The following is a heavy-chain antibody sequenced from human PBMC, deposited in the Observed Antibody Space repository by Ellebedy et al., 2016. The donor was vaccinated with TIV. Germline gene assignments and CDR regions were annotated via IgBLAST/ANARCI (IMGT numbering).Heavy chain of an antibody. D-gene: IGHD5-12*01. Sequence: ASVKVSCKASGFDFGTYSFSWVRQAPGQGLEWMGWISAYTGDTNFAQKFQGRVTLTTDKMTSTAYMELRSLRSDDTALYFCARDMVQGMVARYLWFDFWGQGTLVTVSS. CDR3: ARDMVQGMVARYLWFDF. CDR1: GFDFGTYS. CDR2: ISAYTGDT. V-gene: IGHV1-18*01. J-gene: IGHJ4*02.